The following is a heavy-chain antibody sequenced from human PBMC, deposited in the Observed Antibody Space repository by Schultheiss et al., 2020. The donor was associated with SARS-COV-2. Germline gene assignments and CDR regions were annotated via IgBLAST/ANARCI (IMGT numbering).Heavy chain of an antibody. D-gene: IGHD2-15*01. Sequence: GGSLRLSCAASGFAFSSYVLHWVRRAPGKGPEWVSAISGSGGSTYYADSVKGRFTISRDNAKNSLYLQMNRLRAEDTAVYYCARGGGGGYCSGGSCSYFQHWGQGTLVTVSS. CDR1: GFAFSSYV. CDR2: ISGSGGST. V-gene: IGHV3-48*01. CDR3: ARGGGGGYCSGGSCSYFQH. J-gene: IGHJ1*01.